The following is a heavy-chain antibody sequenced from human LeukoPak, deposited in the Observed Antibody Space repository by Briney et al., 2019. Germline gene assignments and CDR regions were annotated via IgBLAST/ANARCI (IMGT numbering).Heavy chain of an antibody. CDR1: GFTFSSYW. J-gene: IGHJ4*02. Sequence: GGSLRLSCAASGFTFSSYWMSWVRQAPGKGLQWVANIKEDGSERYCVDSVKGRFTISRDNAEKSQYLQMNSLRAEDTAVYYCARASSGYYVRSFPFDYWGQGTLVTVSS. CDR2: IKEDGSER. V-gene: IGHV3-7*01. CDR3: ARASSGYYVRSFPFDY. D-gene: IGHD3-22*01.